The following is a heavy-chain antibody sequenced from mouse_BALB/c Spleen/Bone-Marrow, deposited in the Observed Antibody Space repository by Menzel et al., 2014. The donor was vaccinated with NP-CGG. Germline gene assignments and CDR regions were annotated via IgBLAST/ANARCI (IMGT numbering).Heavy chain of an antibody. CDR2: ISCYNGAT. Sequence: LVKTGASVKISCKASGYSFTGYYMHWVKQSHGKSLEWIGYISCYNGATYYNQKFKGKATFTVDTSSSTAYMQCNRLTSENSAVYYSAREKDYKYDVHYWGPRTPLTVSS. D-gene: IGHD2-14*01. J-gene: IGHJ2*01. CDR1: GYSFTGYY. V-gene: IGHV1S34*01. CDR3: AREKDYKYDVHY.